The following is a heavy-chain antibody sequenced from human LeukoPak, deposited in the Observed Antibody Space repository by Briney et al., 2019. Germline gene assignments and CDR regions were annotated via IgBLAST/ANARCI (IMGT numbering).Heavy chain of an antibody. J-gene: IGHJ4*02. CDR2: IASDGSST. D-gene: IGHD4-23*01. CDR1: GFTFSSYW. CDR3: ARGRPHGNDY. Sequence: GGSLRLSCAASGFTFSSYWMNWVRQAPGKGLVWVSRIASDGSSTTYADSVKGRFSITRDNAKNTLYLQMNSLRVEDTAVYYCARGRPHGNDYWGQGTLVTVSS. V-gene: IGHV3-74*01.